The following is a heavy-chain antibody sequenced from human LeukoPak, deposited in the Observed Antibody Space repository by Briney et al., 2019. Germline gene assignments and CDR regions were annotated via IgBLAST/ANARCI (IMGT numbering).Heavy chain of an antibody. Sequence: ASVTVSCKASGYTFTGHYMHWVRQAPGQGLEWMGWINPNSGGTNYAQKFQGRVTMTRDTSISTAYMELSRLRSDDTAVYYCARTDYYDSSGYYCWGQGTLVTVSS. CDR1: GYTFTGHY. CDR3: ARTDYYDSSGYYC. V-gene: IGHV1-2*02. CDR2: INPNSGGT. D-gene: IGHD3-22*01. J-gene: IGHJ4*02.